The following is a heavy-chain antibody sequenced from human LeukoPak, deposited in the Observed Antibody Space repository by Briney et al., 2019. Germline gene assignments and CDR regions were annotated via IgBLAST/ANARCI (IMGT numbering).Heavy chain of an antibody. Sequence: GGSLRLSCAASGLTFRTYWMSWVRQAPGQGLEWVANVKHDGSEKYYVDSVKGRFTISRDNAKNTLYLQVNNLRAEDTAVYYCARGSNSNWSGLDFWGQGTLLTVSS. CDR2: VKHDGSEK. CDR3: ARGSNSNWSGLDF. J-gene: IGHJ4*02. V-gene: IGHV3-7*01. CDR1: GLTFRTYW. D-gene: IGHD6-6*01.